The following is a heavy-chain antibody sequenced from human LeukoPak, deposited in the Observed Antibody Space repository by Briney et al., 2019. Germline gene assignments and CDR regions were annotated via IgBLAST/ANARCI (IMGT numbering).Heavy chain of an antibody. Sequence: PSETLSLTCTVSGASISSSGFYWGGIRQPPGKGLEWIGSIYNSGTTSYNPSLKNRVTISVDVSKNQFSLQLTSVTAADTAVYYCARLTGSHYYFDYWGHGTLVTVSS. V-gene: IGHV4-39*01. D-gene: IGHD1-26*01. J-gene: IGHJ4*01. CDR2: IYNSGTT. CDR1: GASISSSGFY. CDR3: ARLTGSHYYFDY.